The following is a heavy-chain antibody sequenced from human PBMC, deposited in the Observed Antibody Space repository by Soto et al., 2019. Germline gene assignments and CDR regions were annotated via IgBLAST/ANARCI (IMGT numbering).Heavy chain of an antibody. V-gene: IGHV3-23*01. Sequence: EVQLLESGGGLVQPGGSLRLSFAASGFTLGIYAMTWFRQAPGKGLNWASSINTNGGSTFYADSVKGRFTISRDHSENTVYLQMNSLRVEDTAIYYCAKDPRVGASAAEYFQHWGQGTLVSVSS. D-gene: IGHD1-26*01. CDR1: GFTLGIYA. CDR2: INTNGGST. J-gene: IGHJ1*01. CDR3: AKDPRVGASAAEYFQH.